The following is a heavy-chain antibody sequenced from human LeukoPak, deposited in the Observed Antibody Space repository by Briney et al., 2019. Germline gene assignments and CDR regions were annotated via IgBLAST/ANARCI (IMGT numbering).Heavy chain of an antibody. CDR3: ARLGTNFPFGY. V-gene: IGHV5-51*01. J-gene: IGHJ4*02. CDR2: IYPGDSDT. Sequence: GESLKISFKGSGSSFSNYWIGWVRQMLGKGLEWMGIIYPGDSDTKYSPSFQGQVTISADKSISTAYLQWSSLKASDTAMYFCARLGTNFPFGYWGQGALVTVSS. CDR1: GSSFSNYW. D-gene: IGHD4/OR15-4a*01.